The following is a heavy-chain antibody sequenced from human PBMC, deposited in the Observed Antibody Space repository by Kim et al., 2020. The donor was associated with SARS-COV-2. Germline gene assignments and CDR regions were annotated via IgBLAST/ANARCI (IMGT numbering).Heavy chain of an antibody. J-gene: IGHJ4*02. Sequence: GGSLRLSCAASGFLFSTAWMSWVRQAPGKGLEWVGRIKSKTDGGTADYAAPVKGRFTISRDDSINTLYLQMNSLKTEDTAVYFCTTEINYYDTSGYYALFDYWGQGTLVTVSP. V-gene: IGHV3-15*01. CDR2: IKSKTDGGTA. CDR3: TTEINYYDTSGYYALFDY. D-gene: IGHD3-22*01. CDR1: GFLFSTAW.